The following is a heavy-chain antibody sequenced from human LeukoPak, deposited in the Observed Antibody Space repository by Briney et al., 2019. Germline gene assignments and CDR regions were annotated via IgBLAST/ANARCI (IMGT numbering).Heavy chain of an antibody. J-gene: IGHJ4*02. CDR2: ITTYNGNR. CDR1: GYTLSDYG. CDR3: ARDCSNGVCFPRDY. V-gene: IGHV1-18*01. D-gene: IGHD2-8*01. Sequence: ASVKVSCKASGYTLSDYGISWVRQAPGQGLKWVGWITTYNGNRKYAEKFQGRVTMTTDTSTSTYYMEMRSLRSDDTAIYYCARDCSNGVCFPRDYWGQGTQITVST.